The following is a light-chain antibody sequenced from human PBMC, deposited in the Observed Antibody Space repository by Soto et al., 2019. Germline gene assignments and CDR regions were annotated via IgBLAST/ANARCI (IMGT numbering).Light chain of an antibody. Sequence: DIQLTQSPSFLSASVGDRVTITCRATQGMSTYLAWYQQKPGKAPKLLIYTASTLQSGVPSRFSGRGSGTEFTLTIISLPPEDFATYYCQQLKSYPLTFGGGTKVEIK. CDR2: TAS. CDR1: QGMSTY. V-gene: IGKV1-9*01. CDR3: QQLKSYPLT. J-gene: IGKJ4*01.